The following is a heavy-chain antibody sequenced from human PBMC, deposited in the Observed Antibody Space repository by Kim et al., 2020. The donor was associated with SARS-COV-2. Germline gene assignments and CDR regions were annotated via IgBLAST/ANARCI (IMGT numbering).Heavy chain of an antibody. D-gene: IGHD5-18*01. Sequence: ADSVKGRFTISRDSSKNTLYLQMNSLRAEDTAVYYCARAQGEGYSYGLDYWGQGTLVTVSS. CDR3: ARAQGEGYSYGLDY. V-gene: IGHV3-53*01. J-gene: IGHJ4*02.